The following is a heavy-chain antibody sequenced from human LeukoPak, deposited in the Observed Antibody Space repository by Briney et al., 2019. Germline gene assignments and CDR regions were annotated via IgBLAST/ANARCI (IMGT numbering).Heavy chain of an antibody. V-gene: IGHV3-74*03. D-gene: IGHD3-3*01. CDR1: GFTFISNW. J-gene: IGHJ3*02. CDR3: ARSVTDAFDI. Sequence: GGSLRLSCAASGFTFISNWMHWVRQAPGKGLVWVSRINSDGSSTTYADSVKGRFTISRDNAKNTLYLQMNSLRAEDTAVYYCARSVTDAFDIWGQGTMVTVSS. CDR2: INSDGSST.